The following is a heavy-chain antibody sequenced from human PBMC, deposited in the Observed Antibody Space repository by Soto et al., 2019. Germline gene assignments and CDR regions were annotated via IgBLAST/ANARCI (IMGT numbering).Heavy chain of an antibody. D-gene: IGHD6-13*01. CDR3: ARDLGFGIAAAGRMWWFDP. Sequence: ASVKVSCKASGYTFTSYGISWVRQAPGQGLEWMGWISAYNGNTNYAQKLQGRVTMTTDTSTSTAYMELRSLRSDDTAVYYCARDLGFGIAAAGRMWWFDPWGQGTLVTVSS. V-gene: IGHV1-18*01. CDR2: ISAYNGNT. CDR1: GYTFTSYG. J-gene: IGHJ5*02.